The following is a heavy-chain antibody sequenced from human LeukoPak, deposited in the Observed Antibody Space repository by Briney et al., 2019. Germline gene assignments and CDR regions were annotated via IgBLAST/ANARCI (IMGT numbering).Heavy chain of an antibody. V-gene: IGHV4-4*02. CDR2: IYHSGTT. CDR3: AFCLFDYYYFDQ. J-gene: IGHJ4*02. Sequence: PSETLSLTCAVSGDSITSHNWWSWVRQSPGKGLEWIGEIYHSGTTNYSPSLKSRVTISVDKSKNQLSLRLTSVTAADTAVYFCAFCLFDYYYFDQWGQGTLDTVSS. D-gene: IGHD3-10*01. CDR1: GDSITSHNW.